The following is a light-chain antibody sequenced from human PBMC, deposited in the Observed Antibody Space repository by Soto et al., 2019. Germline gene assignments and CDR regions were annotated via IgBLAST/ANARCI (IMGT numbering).Light chain of an antibody. CDR1: SSDIGSYNR. CDR3: NSYSSSSTFYV. J-gene: IGLJ1*01. CDR2: EVS. V-gene: IGLV2-14*01. Sequence: QSVLTQPASVSGSPGQSITISCTGTSSDIGSYNRVSWYQQPPGTAPKLMIYEVSNRPSGVSNRFSGSKSGNTASLTISGLQAEDEADYFCNSYSSSSTFYVFGTGTKVTVL.